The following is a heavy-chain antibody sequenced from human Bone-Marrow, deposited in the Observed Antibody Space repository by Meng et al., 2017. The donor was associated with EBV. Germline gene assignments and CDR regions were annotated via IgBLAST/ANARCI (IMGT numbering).Heavy chain of an antibody. CDR1: GFTFSNAW. D-gene: IGHD3-3*01. J-gene: IGHJ4*02. Sequence: GELVESGGNLVKPGGSLRLSCAASGFTFSNAWMSWVRQAPGKGLEWVGRIKSKTNGGTTDYAAPVKGRFTISRDDSKKTVYLQMNSLKTEDTAVYYCATADYDFWSGQDCWGQGTLVTVSS. CDR3: ATADYDFWSGQDC. CDR2: IKSKTNGGTT. V-gene: IGHV3-15*01.